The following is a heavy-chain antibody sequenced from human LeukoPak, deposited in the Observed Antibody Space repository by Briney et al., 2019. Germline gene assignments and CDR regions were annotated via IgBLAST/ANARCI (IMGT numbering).Heavy chain of an antibody. CDR3: AKVQGSGGYYFDY. J-gene: IGHJ4*02. Sequence: GGSLRLSCAASGFTFRTSGMSWVRQAPGKGLEWVSAISGSGVSTYYADSVKGRFTISRDNSKNTLYLQMNSLRAEDTAVYYCAKVQGSGGYYFDYWGQGTLVTVSS. CDR1: GFTFRTSG. CDR2: ISGSGVST. V-gene: IGHV3-23*01. D-gene: IGHD3-10*01.